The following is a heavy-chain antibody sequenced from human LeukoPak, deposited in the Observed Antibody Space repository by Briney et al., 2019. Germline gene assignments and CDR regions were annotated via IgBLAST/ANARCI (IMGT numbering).Heavy chain of an antibody. J-gene: IGHJ4*02. CDR1: GFTFKIYS. CDR3: ARHLNPHDYIGTYSY. Sequence: GGSLRLSCAASGFTFKIYSMSWVRQAPGKGLEWVASISSLSNYRYFADSVKGRFTVSRDNAKNSLYLEMNRLRAEDTALCYRARHLNPHDYIGTYSYWGQGTMVTVSS. V-gene: IGHV3-21*01. D-gene: IGHD4-23*01. CDR2: ISSLSNYR.